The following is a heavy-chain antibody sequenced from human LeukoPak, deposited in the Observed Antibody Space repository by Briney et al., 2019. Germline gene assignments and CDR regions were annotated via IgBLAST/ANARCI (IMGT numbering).Heavy chain of an antibody. CDR3: ARGRDIVVVPALGAFDI. CDR2: INPNSGGT. J-gene: IGHJ3*02. D-gene: IGHD2-2*01. CDR1: GYTFTGYY. Sequence: ASVKVSCKASGYTFTGYYMHWVRQAPGQGLEWMGWINPNSGGTSYAQKFQGRVTMTRDTSTSTVYMELSSLRSEDTAVYYCARGRDIVVVPALGAFDIWGQGTMVTVSS. V-gene: IGHV1-2*02.